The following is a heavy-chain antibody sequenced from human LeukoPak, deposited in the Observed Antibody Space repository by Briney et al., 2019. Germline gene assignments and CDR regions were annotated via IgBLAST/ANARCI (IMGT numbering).Heavy chain of an antibody. CDR1: GFTFSSYA. J-gene: IGHJ5*02. V-gene: IGHV4-34*01. Sequence: GSLRLSCAASGFTFSSYAMSWVRQAPGKGLEWIGEINHSGSTNYNPSLKSRVTISVDTSKNQFSLKLSSVTAADTAVYYCARGRSTDSIVGATAWGQGALVTVSS. CDR3: ARGRSTDSIVGATA. CDR2: INHSGST. D-gene: IGHD1-26*01.